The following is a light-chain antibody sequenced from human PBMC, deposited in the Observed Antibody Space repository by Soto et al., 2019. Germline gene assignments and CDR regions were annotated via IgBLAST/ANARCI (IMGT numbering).Light chain of an antibody. J-gene: IGKJ2*01. CDR2: GAS. CDR1: QTVSSSF. CDR3: QQYGGSVYT. V-gene: IGKV3-20*01. Sequence: EIVLTQSPGTLSVSPGERVTLSCRASQTVSSSFFAWYQQKRGQAPRVLIYGASNRATDIPDRLSGSASGTEFTLTISRLEPEDFAVYFCQQYGGSVYTFGQGTRLEI.